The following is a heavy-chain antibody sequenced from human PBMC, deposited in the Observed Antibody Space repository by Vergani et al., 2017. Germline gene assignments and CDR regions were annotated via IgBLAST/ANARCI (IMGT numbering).Heavy chain of an antibody. D-gene: IGHD1-1*01. CDR1: GFKFSDHY. J-gene: IGHJ6*02. CDR3: AKNPGISTTRHYYAMDV. CDR2: ISPGASTV. Sequence: LEESGGGSVKPGGSLRLSCAASGFKFSDHYMSWIRQAPGQGLEWVSPISPGASTVSYTDSVTGRFTVSRDNDNNSLTLDMTTLGVEDTAVYYCAKNPGISTTRHYYAMDVWGQGTTFTVSS. V-gene: IGHV3-11*04.